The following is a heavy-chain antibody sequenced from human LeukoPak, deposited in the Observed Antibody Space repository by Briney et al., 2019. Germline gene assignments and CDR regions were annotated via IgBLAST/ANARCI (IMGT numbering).Heavy chain of an antibody. D-gene: IGHD5-12*01. CDR1: GGSISSGGYF. Sequence: SQTLSLTCTVSGGSISSGGYFWSWIRQPAGKGLDWIGRFYASGGTNYNPSLQSRVTISVDTSKNQFSLNLTSVTAADTAVYYCARHSERGYSGYDGNYYYYYMDVWGKGTTVTVSS. CDR3: ARHSERGYSGYDGNYYYYYMDV. J-gene: IGHJ6*03. CDR2: FYASGGT. V-gene: IGHV4-61*02.